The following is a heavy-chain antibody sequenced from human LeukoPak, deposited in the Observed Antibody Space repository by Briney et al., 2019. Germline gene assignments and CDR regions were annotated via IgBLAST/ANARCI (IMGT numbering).Heavy chain of an antibody. J-gene: IGHJ4*02. CDR2: IKQDGSEK. D-gene: IGHD5-12*01. Sequence: GGSLRLSCAASGFTFSSYWMSWVRRAPGKGLEWVADIKQDGSEKYYADSVKGRFTISRDNAKHSLYLQMNSLRAEDTAVYYCARGKATITWYYFDYWGQGTLVTVSS. CDR3: ARGKATITWYYFDY. V-gene: IGHV3-7*01. CDR1: GFTFSSYW.